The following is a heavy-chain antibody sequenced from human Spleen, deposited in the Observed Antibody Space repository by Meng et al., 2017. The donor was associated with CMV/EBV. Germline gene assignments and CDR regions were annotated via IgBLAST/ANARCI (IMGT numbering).Heavy chain of an antibody. D-gene: IGHD2/OR15-2a*01. CDR2: TYYRSKWYN. J-gene: IGHJ5*02. CDR3: ARDPEYSYSILDT. Sequence: QVQLRQPGAGLLKPSQTLQLTCAISGDSVSNTGAAWNWVRQSPSRGLEWLGRTYYRSKWYNEYAESVKSRITINPDTSKNQFSLQLKSVTPEDTAVYYCARDPEYSYSILDTWGQGTLVTVSS. V-gene: IGHV6-1*01. CDR1: GDSVSNTGAA.